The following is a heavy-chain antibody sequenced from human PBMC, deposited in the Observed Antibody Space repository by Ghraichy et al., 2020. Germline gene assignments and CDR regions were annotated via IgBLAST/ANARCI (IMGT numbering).Heavy chain of an antibody. J-gene: IGHJ4*02. Sequence: LSLTCAASGFTFSSYAMSWVRQAPGKGLEWVSAISGSGGSTYYADSVKGRFTISRDNSKNTLYLQMNSLRAEDTAVYYCAKPSPRAGTTPFDYWGQGTLVTVSS. CDR1: GFTFSSYA. CDR3: AKPSPRAGTTPFDY. CDR2: ISGSGGST. V-gene: IGHV3-23*01. D-gene: IGHD1-7*01.